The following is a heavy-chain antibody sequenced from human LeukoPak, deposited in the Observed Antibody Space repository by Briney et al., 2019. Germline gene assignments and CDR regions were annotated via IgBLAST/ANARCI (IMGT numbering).Heavy chain of an antibody. CDR3: ARVAAAGKGFDY. J-gene: IGHJ4*02. D-gene: IGHD6-13*01. CDR2: IDIAGDT. V-gene: IGHV3-13*01. CDR1: GFTFSSYD. Sequence: GGSLRLSCATSGFTFSSYDMHWVRQATGKGLDWVSAIDIAGDTYYPGSVKGRFAISRENAKNSLYLQMNSLRAGDTAVYYCARVAAAGKGFDYWGQGTLVTVSS.